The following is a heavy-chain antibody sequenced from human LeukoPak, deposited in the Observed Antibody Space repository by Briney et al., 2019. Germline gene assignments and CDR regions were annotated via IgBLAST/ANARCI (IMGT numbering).Heavy chain of an antibody. CDR2: IKEDGSKK. CDR3: ATDFYDST. J-gene: IGHJ5*02. D-gene: IGHD3-22*01. Sequence: GGSLRLSCTASGFSFSSHWMTWVRQAPGKGLEWVANIKEDGSKKNYVDSVKGRFTVSRDNAKNSLYLQMHSLQTEDTAVYYCATDFYDSTWGQGTLVTVSS. CDR1: GFSFSSHW. V-gene: IGHV3-7*03.